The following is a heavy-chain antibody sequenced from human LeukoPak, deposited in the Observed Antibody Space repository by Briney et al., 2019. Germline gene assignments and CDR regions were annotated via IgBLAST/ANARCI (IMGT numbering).Heavy chain of an antibody. V-gene: IGHV4-34*01. Sequence: SETLSLTCAVYGGSFSGYYWSWIRQPPGKGLEWIGEINHSGSTNYNPSLKSRVTISVDTSKNQFSLKLSSVTAADTAVYYCARAALWSGYRYYGMDVWGQGTTVTISS. CDR2: INHSGST. CDR1: GGSFSGYY. J-gene: IGHJ6*02. D-gene: IGHD3-3*01. CDR3: ARAALWSGYRYYGMDV.